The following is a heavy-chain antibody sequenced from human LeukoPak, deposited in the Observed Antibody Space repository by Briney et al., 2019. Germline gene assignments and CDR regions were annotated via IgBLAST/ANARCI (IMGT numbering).Heavy chain of an antibody. V-gene: IGHV3-7*01. Sequence: GGSLRLSCAASGFTFNSYWMNWVRQAPGKGLEWVANIKLDGSEKFYVDSVKGRFTISRDNAKNSLYLQMNSLRAEDTAVYYCARRRYSGSSQHFDYWGQGTLVTVSS. CDR1: GFTFNSYW. CDR2: IKLDGSEK. J-gene: IGHJ4*02. CDR3: ARRRYSGSSQHFDY. D-gene: IGHD1-26*01.